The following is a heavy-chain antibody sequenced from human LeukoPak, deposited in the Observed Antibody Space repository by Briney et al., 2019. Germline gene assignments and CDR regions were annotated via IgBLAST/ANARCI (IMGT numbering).Heavy chain of an antibody. CDR2: ISSSSSYM. V-gene: IGHV3-21*01. Sequence: GGSLRLSCAASGFTFSSYSMNWVRQAPGKGLEWVSSISSSSSYMYSADSVKGRFTISRDNAKNSLYLQMSSLRAEDTAVYYCARLASYYGSGSYYPFDYWGQGTLATVSS. CDR1: GFTFSSYS. J-gene: IGHJ4*02. D-gene: IGHD3-10*01. CDR3: ARLASYYGSGSYYPFDY.